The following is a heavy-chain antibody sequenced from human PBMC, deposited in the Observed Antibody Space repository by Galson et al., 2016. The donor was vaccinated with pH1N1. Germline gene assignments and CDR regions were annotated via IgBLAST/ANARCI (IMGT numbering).Heavy chain of an antibody. V-gene: IGHV3-7*01. J-gene: IGHJ4*02. CDR3: ARRYFDS. Sequence: SLRLSCAASGFTFNNYWMQWVRQAPGKGLVWVANINQDGTELYYGNSVKGRFTISRDNAKNSLLLQMSGLRVEDTAVYYCARRYFDSWGQGTLVTVSS. CDR1: GFTFNNYW. CDR2: INQDGTEL.